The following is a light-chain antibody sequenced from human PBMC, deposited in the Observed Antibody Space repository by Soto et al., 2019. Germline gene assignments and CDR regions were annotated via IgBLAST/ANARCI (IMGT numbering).Light chain of an antibody. CDR2: DAS. CDR3: QQYNSWT. V-gene: IGKV3D-15*01. Sequence: EIVMTQSPATLSVSPGERATLSCRASQSVSGNLAWYQQKPGQAPRLLIYDASNRATGIPARFSGSGSGTDFTLTISSLQPDDFATYYCQQYNSWTFGQGTKVDIK. J-gene: IGKJ1*01. CDR1: QSVSGN.